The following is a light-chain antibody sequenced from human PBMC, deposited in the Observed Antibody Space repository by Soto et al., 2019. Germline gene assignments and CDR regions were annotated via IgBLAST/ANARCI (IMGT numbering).Light chain of an antibody. CDR1: QSVSSN. Sequence: EIVMTQSPATLSVSPGERATLSCRASQSVSSNLAWYQQRPGQAPRLLIYGASTRATGIPARFSGNGSGTEFTLTISSLQSEDCAVYYCQQYNIWPLTFGGGTKVEIK. J-gene: IGKJ4*01. CDR3: QQYNIWPLT. V-gene: IGKV3-15*01. CDR2: GAS.